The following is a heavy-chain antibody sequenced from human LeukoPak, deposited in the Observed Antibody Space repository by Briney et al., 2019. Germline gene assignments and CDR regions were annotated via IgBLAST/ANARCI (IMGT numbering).Heavy chain of an antibody. CDR2: ISSSGSTI. CDR1: GFTFSDYY. J-gene: IGHJ6*03. D-gene: IGHD5-24*01. Sequence: GGSLRLSCAASGFTFSDYYMSWVRQAPGKGLEWVSYISSSGSTIYFADSVKGRFTISRDNAKNSLYLQMNSLRAEDTAVYYCASSRGYYYMDVWGKGTTVTVSS. CDR3: ASSRGYYYMDV. V-gene: IGHV3-11*01.